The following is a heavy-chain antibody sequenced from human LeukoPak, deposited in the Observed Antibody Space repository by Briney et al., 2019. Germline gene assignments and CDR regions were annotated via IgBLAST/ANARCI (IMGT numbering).Heavy chain of an antibody. CDR2: IRGEAGNT. CDR3: AKGGGSERNYYMDV. V-gene: IGHV3-23*01. J-gene: IGHJ6*03. Sequence: PGGSLRLSCAASGFTFSSYAMSWVRQAPGKGLEWVSTIRGEAGNTYYADSVKGRFTASRDNSRNTLYLQMNSLRAEDTAVYHCAKGGGSERNYYMDVWGKGTPVTVSS. D-gene: IGHD3-10*01. CDR1: GFTFSSYA.